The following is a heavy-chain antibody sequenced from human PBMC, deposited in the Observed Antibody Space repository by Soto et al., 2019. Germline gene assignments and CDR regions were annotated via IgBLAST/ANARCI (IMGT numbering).Heavy chain of an antibody. D-gene: IGHD3-16*01. CDR1: GYTFTSHG. J-gene: IGHJ4*02. Sequence: QFQLVQSGGEAKNNGASVKVSCKASGYTFTSHGIAWVRQAPGQGLEWMGWISAYNGNTKYAQKFQGRVTMTTDTSTSTAYMELRSLRSDDTAVYYCARDGDGYSYAFDFWGQGSLVTVSS. V-gene: IGHV1-18*04. CDR3: ARDGDGYSYAFDF. CDR2: ISAYNGNT.